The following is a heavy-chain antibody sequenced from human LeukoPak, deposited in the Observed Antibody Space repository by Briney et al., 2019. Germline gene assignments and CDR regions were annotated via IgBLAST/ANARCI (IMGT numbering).Heavy chain of an antibody. CDR1: GGSFSGYY. D-gene: IGHD3-3*01. CDR3: ARGRLYYDFWSGYSAFDY. V-gene: IGHV4-34*01. J-gene: IGHJ4*02. Sequence: SETLSLTCAVYGGSFSGYYWSWIRQPPGKGLEWIGEINHSGSTNYNPSLKSRVTISVDTSKNQFSLKLSSVTAADTAVYYCARGRLYYDFWSGYSAFDYWGQGTLVTVSS. CDR2: INHSGST.